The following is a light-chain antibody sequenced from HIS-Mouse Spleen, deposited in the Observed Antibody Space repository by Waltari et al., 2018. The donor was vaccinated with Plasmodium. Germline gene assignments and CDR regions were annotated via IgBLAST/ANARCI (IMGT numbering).Light chain of an antibody. CDR1: QSVSSRY. CDR2: GSS. Sequence: LTQSPGTLSLSPGERATLSCRASQSVSSRYLAWYTQKPGQAHRLLIDGSSSRAAGIADMFSGSGSRTDFTITISRLEPDDVAVYYCQQYGSSGTFGQGTKVEIK. V-gene: IGKV3-20*01. J-gene: IGKJ1*01. CDR3: QQYGSSGT.